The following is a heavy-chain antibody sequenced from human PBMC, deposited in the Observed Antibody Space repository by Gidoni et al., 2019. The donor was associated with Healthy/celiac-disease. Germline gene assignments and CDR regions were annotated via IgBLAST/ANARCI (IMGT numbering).Heavy chain of an antibody. J-gene: IGHJ6*02. CDR1: GGTFSSYA. Sequence: EVKKPGSSVKVSCKASGGTFSSYAISWVRQAPGQGLEWMGGIIPIFGTANYAQKFQGRVTITADESTSTAYMELSSLRSEDTAVYYCARDLNTYYDSSGFGTYGMDVWGQGTTVTVSS. D-gene: IGHD3-22*01. CDR2: IIPIFGTA. CDR3: ARDLNTYYDSSGFGTYGMDV. V-gene: IGHV1-69*01.